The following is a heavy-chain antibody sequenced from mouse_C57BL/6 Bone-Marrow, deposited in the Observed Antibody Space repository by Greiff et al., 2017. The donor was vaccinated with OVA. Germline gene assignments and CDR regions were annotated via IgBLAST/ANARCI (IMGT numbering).Heavy chain of an antibody. D-gene: IGHD2-3*01. J-gene: IGHJ4*01. Sequence: EVQLQESGAELVRPGASVKLSCTASGFNIKDDYMHWVKQRPEQGLEWIGWIDPENGDTEYASKFQGKATITADTSSNTAYLQLSSLTSEDTAVYYCTTRDGYYRNYAMDYWGQGTSVTVSS. CDR3: TTRDGYYRNYAMDY. V-gene: IGHV14-4*01. CDR1: GFNIKDDY. CDR2: IDPENGDT.